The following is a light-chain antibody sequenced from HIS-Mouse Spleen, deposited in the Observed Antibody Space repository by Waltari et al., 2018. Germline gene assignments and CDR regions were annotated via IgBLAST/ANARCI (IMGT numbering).Light chain of an antibody. CDR2: DVS. CDR3: CSYAGSYTWV. J-gene: IGLJ3*02. V-gene: IGLV2-11*01. CDR1: SSDVGGYNY. Sequence: QSALTQPRSVSGSPGQSVTISCTGTSSDVGGYNYVSWYQQHPGKAPKRMIYDVSKRPSGVPGRFSGSRSGNTASLTISGLQAEDEADYYCCSYAGSYTWVFGGGTKLTVL.